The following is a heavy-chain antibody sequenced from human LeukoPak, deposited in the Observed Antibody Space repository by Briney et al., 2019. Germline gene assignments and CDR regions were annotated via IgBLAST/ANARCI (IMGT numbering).Heavy chain of an antibody. J-gene: IGHJ5*02. V-gene: IGHV3-9*01. CDR3: AKEVTGDSSGYYYRWFDP. Sequence: PGGSLRLSCAASGFTFDDYAMHWVRQAPGKGLEWVSGISWNSGSIGYADSVKGRFTISRDNAKNSLYLQMNSLRAEDTALYYCAKEVTGDSSGYYYRWFDPWGQGTLVTVSS. CDR2: ISWNSGSI. D-gene: IGHD3-22*01. CDR1: GFTFDDYA.